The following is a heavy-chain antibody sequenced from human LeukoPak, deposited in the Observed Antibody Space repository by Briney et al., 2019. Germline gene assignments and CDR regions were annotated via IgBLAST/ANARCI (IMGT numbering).Heavy chain of an antibody. CDR2: ISGSGGST. D-gene: IGHD6-19*01. J-gene: IGHJ6*02. Sequence: PGGSLRLSCAASGFTFSSYAMSWVRQAPGKGLEWVSAISGSGGSTYYADSVKGRFTISRDNSKNTLYLQMNSLRAEDTAVYCCAKVVAVAAHPSRYYYGMDVWGQGTTVTVSS. V-gene: IGHV3-23*01. CDR1: GFTFSSYA. CDR3: AKVVAVAAHPSRYYYGMDV.